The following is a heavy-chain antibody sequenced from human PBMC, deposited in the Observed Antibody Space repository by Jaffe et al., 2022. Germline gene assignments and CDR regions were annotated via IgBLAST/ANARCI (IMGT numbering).Heavy chain of an antibody. V-gene: IGHV4-61*02. Sequence: QVQLQESGPGLVKPSQTLSLTCTVSGGSISSGSYYWSWIRQPAGKGLEWIGRIYTSGSTNYNPSLKSRVTISVDTSKNQFSLKLSSVTAADTAVYYCARVFSEEWLGQYYFDYWGQGTLVTVSS. CDR3: ARVFSEEWLGQYYFDY. D-gene: IGHD6-19*01. J-gene: IGHJ4*02. CDR2: IYTSGST. CDR1: GGSISSGSYY.